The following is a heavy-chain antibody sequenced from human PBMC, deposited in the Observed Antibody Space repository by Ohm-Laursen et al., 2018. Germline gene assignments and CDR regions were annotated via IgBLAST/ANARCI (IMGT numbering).Heavy chain of an antibody. CDR1: GFTFSSYE. J-gene: IGHJ4*02. V-gene: IGHV3-48*03. CDR2: ISSSGSII. Sequence: SLRLSCAASGFTFSSYEMNWVRQAPGKGLEWVSYISSSGSIIHYADSVKGRFTISRDNAKNSLYLQMNSLRAEDTAVYHCARDPVRGLTDYWGQGTLVTVSS. D-gene: IGHD3-16*01. CDR3: ARDPVRGLTDY.